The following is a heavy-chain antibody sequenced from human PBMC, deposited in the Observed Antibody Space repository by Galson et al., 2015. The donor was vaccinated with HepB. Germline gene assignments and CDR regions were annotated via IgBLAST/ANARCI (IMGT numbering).Heavy chain of an antibody. Sequence: SLRLSCAASGFTFSGSAMHWVRQASGKGLEWVGRIRSKANSYATAYAASVKGRFTISRDDSKNTAYLQMNSLKTEDTAVYYCTTYDSESAPYYYYGMDVWGQGTTVTVSS. CDR3: TTYDSESAPYYYYGMDV. CDR2: IRSKANSYAT. CDR1: GFTFSGSA. J-gene: IGHJ6*02. V-gene: IGHV3-73*01. D-gene: IGHD3-22*01.